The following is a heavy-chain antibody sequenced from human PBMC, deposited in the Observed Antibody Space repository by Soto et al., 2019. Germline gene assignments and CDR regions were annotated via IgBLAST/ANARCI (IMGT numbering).Heavy chain of an antibody. V-gene: IGHV5-51*01. J-gene: IGHJ5*02. CDR1: GYSFTSYW. CDR2: IYPGDSDT. CDR3: ARLQEYHPFLQPWYVP. Sequence: GESLKISCKGSGYSFTSYWIGWVRQMPGKGLEWMGIIYPGDSDTIYRPSFQGQVTISADKSISTAYWQWSSLKGADTASYYRARLQEYHPFLQPWYVPWGQGTLVTVSS.